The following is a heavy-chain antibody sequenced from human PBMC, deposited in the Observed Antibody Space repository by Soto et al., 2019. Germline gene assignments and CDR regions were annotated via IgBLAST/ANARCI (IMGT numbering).Heavy chain of an antibody. D-gene: IGHD3-10*01. V-gene: IGHV1-2*02. CDR3: ARGSFAPVRGVIITTDKFDP. CDR2: INPNSGGT. Sequence: GSSLKVSCKASGYTFTGYYMRWVRQAPGQGLEWMGWINPNSGGTNYAQKFQGRVTMTRDTSISTAYMELSRLRSDDTAVYYCARGSFAPVRGVIITTDKFDPWGQGTLVTVS. J-gene: IGHJ5*02. CDR1: GYTFTGYY.